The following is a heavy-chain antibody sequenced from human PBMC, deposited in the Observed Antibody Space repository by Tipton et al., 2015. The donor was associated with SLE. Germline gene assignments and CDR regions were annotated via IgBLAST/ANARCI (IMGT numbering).Heavy chain of an antibody. CDR1: GFTFSSYW. V-gene: IGHV3-7*01. CDR2: IKQDGSEK. J-gene: IGHJ4*02. CDR3: ARIATGIAAVAGY. Sequence: SLRLSCAASGFTFSSYWMSWVRQAPGKGLEWVANIKQDGSEKYYVDSVKGRFTISRDNAKNSLYLQMNSLRAEDTAVYYCARIATGIAAVAGYWGQGTLVTVSS. D-gene: IGHD6-13*01.